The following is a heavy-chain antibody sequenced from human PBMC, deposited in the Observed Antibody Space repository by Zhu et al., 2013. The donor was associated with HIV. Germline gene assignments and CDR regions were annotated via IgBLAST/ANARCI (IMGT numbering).Heavy chain of an antibody. CDR2: ISGSGYST. J-gene: IGHJ4*02. D-gene: IGHD5-12*01. Sequence: EVQLLESGGGLVQPGGSLRLSCAASGFTFRSYGMSWVRQAPGKGLEWVSVISGSGYSTYYKDSVKGRFTISRDNSKDTLYLQMNSLRAEDTAVYYCAKLDSGYEPPYYFDYWGQGTLVTVSS. CDR1: GFTFRSYG. V-gene: IGHV3-23*01. CDR3: AKLDSGYEPPYYFDY.